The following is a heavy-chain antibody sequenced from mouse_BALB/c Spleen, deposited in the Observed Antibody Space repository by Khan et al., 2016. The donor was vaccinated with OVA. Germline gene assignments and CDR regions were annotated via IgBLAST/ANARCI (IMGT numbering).Heavy chain of an antibody. CDR3: ADHLTGSFAY. V-gene: IGHV5-6*02. D-gene: IGHD4-1*01. CDR1: GITFSSYS. Sequence: EVMLVESGGDLVKPGGSLKLSCAASGITFSSYSMSWVRQTPDKRLEWVASISSGGDYTYSPDSVKGRFTISRDNAKNTLYLQLSDLKSEDTAMYYCADHLTGSFAYWGQGTLVTVSA. J-gene: IGHJ3*01. CDR2: ISSGGDYT.